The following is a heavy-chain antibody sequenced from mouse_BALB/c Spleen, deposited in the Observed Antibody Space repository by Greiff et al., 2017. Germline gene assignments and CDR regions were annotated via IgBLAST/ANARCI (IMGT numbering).Heavy chain of an antibody. V-gene: IGHV1S137*01. D-gene: IGHD1-1*01. CDR3: SRWGKSGGSAMDY. CDR1: GYTFTDYA. Sequence: QVQLQQSGAELVRPGVSVKISCKGSGYTFTDYAMHWVKQSHAKSLEWIGVISTYYGDASYNQKFKSKATLTLDTSSSTAYMQLSSLTSEDSAVYYCSRWGKSGGSAMDYWGQGTSVTVSS. J-gene: IGHJ4*01. CDR2: ISTYYGDA.